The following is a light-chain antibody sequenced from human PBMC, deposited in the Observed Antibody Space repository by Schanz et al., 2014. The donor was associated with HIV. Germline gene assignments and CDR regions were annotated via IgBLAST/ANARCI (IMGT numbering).Light chain of an antibody. V-gene: IGLV1-44*01. J-gene: IGLJ1*01. CDR1: SSNPGSNP. Sequence: QSVLTQPPSASGTPGQKVTISCSGSSSNPGSNPVNWYQQLPGAAPKLLIYSDDRRPSGVPDRFSGSKSGASASLAIRGLQSDDEGDYYCQSYDSSLRGYVFGAGTKLTVL. CDR2: SDD. CDR3: QSYDSSLRGYV.